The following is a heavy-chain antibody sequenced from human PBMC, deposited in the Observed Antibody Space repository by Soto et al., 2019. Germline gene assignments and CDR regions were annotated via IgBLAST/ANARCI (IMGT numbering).Heavy chain of an antibody. V-gene: IGHV3-23*01. CDR2: ISGSGGST. CDR3: AKDQDIVLMVYAGPRGMDV. D-gene: IGHD2-8*01. CDR1: GFTFSSYA. Sequence: EVQLLESGGGLVQPGGSLRLSCAASGFTFSSYAMSWVRQAPGKGLEWVSAISGSGGSTYYADSVKGRFTISRDNSKNTLYLQMNSVRAEDTAVYYCAKDQDIVLMVYAGPRGMDVWGQGTTVTVSS. J-gene: IGHJ6*02.